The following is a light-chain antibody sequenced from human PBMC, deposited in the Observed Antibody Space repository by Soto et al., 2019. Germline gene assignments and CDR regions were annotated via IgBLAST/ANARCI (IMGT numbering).Light chain of an antibody. CDR1: RDVGSD. CDR2: AAS. Sequence: QMTQSPSSLSASVGEKIIITCRASRDVGSDVSWYHQKPGQAPKLLIYAASNLYTGVPSRFSGSRSGTEFTLTISSLQPEDFASYYCLQDYGDSWTFGQGTKVEIE. J-gene: IGKJ1*01. V-gene: IGKV1-6*01. CDR3: LQDYGDSWT.